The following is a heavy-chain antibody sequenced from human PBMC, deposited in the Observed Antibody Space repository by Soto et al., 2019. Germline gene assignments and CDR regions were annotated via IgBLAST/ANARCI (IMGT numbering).Heavy chain of an antibody. CDR2: ISYRGTT. CDR3: ASRTFNYGDSDYFDL. V-gene: IGHV4-59*08. J-gene: IGHJ4*01. CDR1: GGSISSSY. D-gene: IGHD4-17*01. Sequence: PSETLSLTCTVSGGSISSSYWSWIRQAPGKGLEYIGYISYRGTTNYNPTLKSRVTMSVDSSKKQISLRLTSVTATDTAVYFCASRTFNYGDSDYFDLWGHGTLVTVSS.